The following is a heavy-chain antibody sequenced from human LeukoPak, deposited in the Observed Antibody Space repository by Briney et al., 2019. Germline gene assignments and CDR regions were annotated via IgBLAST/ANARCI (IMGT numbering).Heavy chain of an antibody. Sequence: GESLKISCKGSGYSFTNYWIGWVRQMPGKGLEWMGIIYPGDSDTRYSPSFQGQVTISADNSMSTAYLQWSSLKASDTAIYYCARHSSYYDSSGYYYEYFQHWGQGTLVTVSS. CDR1: GYSFTNYW. D-gene: IGHD3-22*01. V-gene: IGHV5-51*01. J-gene: IGHJ1*01. CDR3: ARHSSYYDSSGYYYEYFQH. CDR2: IYPGDSDT.